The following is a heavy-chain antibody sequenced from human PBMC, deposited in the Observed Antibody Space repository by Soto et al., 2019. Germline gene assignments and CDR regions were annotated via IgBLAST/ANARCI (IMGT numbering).Heavy chain of an antibody. Sequence: KESGPPLVRPAQTLTLTCAFSGFSLTTTHMGVAWIRQPPGKALEWLALIYWDDDKRYSPSLKNRLAISKDTSRNRVVLTITNMNPEDTGTYFCAHAGDYDLLSLDHWGPGTLVTVSS. CDR2: IYWDDDK. V-gene: IGHV2-5*02. D-gene: IGHD4-17*01. J-gene: IGHJ4*02. CDR1: GFSLTTTHMG. CDR3: AHAGDYDLLSLDH.